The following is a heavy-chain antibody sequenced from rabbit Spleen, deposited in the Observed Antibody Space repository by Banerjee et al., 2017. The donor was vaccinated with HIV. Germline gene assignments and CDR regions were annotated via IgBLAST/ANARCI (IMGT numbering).Heavy chain of an antibody. CDR2: INAVTGKP. CDR3: ARDLVGVIGWNFYL. CDR1: GFSFSSSYY. J-gene: IGHJ4*01. D-gene: IGHD2-1*01. V-gene: IGHV1S40*01. Sequence: QSLEESGGDLVKPGASLTLTCKASGFSFSSSYYMCWVRQAPGKGLEWIGCINAVTGKPVYATWASGRFTISRTSSTTVTLRMTSLTAADTATYFCARDLVGVIGWNFYLWGPGTLVTVS.